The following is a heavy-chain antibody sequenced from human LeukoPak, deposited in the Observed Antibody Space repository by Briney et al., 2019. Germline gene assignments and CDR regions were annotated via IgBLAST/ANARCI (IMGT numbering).Heavy chain of an antibody. CDR3: AREPTAPPDYFDY. J-gene: IGHJ4*02. D-gene: IGHD4-17*01. CDR1: GYTFTGYY. Sequence: GASVKVPCKASGYTFTGYYMHWVRQAPGQGLEWMGWINPNSGGTNYAQKFQGRVTMTRDTSTSTVYMELSSLRSEDTAVYYRAREPTAPPDYFDYWGQGTLVTVSS. V-gene: IGHV1-2*02. CDR2: INPNSGGT.